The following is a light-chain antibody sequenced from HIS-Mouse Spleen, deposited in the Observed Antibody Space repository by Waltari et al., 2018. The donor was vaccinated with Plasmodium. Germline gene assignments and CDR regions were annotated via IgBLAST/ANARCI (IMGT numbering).Light chain of an antibody. Sequence: DIVMTQSPYSLAVSLGERATINCTSSQSVSYSSNNKNYLAWYQQKPGQPPKLLIYWASTRESGVPDQFSGSGSGTDFTLTISSLQAEDVAVYYCQQYYSTLYTFGQGTKLEIK. CDR2: WAS. J-gene: IGKJ2*01. CDR3: QQYYSTLYT. V-gene: IGKV4-1*01. CDR1: QSVSYSSNNKNY.